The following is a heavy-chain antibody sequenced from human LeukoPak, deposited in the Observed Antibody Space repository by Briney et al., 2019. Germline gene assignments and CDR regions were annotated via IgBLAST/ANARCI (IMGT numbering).Heavy chain of an antibody. CDR3: TTAGLY. J-gene: IGHJ4*02. CDR1: GFRPDNYW. D-gene: IGHD6-19*01. V-gene: IGHV3-15*01. Sequence: GGSLRLSCEASGFRPDNYWMTRVRQAPGKGLEWVGRIRSKTDSGTTDYAAPVKGRFTISRDDSKNTLYLQMNSLKTEDTAVYYCTTAGLYWGQGSLVTVSS. CDR2: IRSKTDSGTT.